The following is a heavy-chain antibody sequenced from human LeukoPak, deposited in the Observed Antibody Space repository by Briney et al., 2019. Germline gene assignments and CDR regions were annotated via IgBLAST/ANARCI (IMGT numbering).Heavy chain of an antibody. J-gene: IGHJ1*01. Sequence: SQTLSLTCTVSGGSISSGDYYWSWIRQPPGKGLEWIGYIYYSGSTYYNPSLKSRVTISVDTSKNQFSLKLSSVTAADTAVYYCARAELGWFGELSHFQHWGQGTLVTVSS. V-gene: IGHV4-30-4*01. CDR3: ARAELGWFGELSHFQH. CDR1: GGSISSGDYY. D-gene: IGHD3-10*01. CDR2: IYYSGST.